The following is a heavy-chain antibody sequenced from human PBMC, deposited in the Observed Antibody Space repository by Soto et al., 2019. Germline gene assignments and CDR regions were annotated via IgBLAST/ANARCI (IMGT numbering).Heavy chain of an antibody. CDR3: AREDVDYYYYYMDV. Sequence: GGSLRLSCAASGFTVSSNYMSWVRQAPGKGLEWVSVIYSGGSTYYADSVKGRFTISRHNSKNTLYLQMNSLRAEDTAVYYCAREDVDYYYYYMDVWGKGTTVTVSS. CDR2: IYSGGST. CDR1: GFTVSSNY. J-gene: IGHJ6*03. V-gene: IGHV3-53*04.